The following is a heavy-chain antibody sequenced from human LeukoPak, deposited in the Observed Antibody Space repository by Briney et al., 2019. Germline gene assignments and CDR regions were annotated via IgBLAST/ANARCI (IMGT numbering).Heavy chain of an antibody. CDR3: ARDERGGSYYPP. V-gene: IGHV1-2*02. J-gene: IGHJ5*02. Sequence: ASVKVSCEASGYTFTGYYMHWVRQAPGQGLEWMGWINPNSGGTNYAQKFQGRVTMTRDTSISTAYMELSRLRSDDTAVYYCARDERGGSYYPPWGQGTLVTVSS. D-gene: IGHD1-26*01. CDR1: GYTFTGYY. CDR2: INPNSGGT.